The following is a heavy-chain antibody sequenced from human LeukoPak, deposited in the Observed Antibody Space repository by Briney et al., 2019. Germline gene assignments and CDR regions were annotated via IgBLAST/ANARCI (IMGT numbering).Heavy chain of an antibody. J-gene: IGHJ4*02. V-gene: IGHV4-39*07. Sequence: SETLSLTCTVSGGSISSSSYYWGWIRQPPGKGLEWIGSIYYSGSTYYNPSLKSRVTISVDTSKNQFSLKLSSVTAADTAVYYCARVHRRITIFGVVISPFDYWGQGTLVTASS. CDR1: GGSISSSSYY. CDR2: IYYSGST. CDR3: ARVHRRITIFGVVISPFDY. D-gene: IGHD3-3*01.